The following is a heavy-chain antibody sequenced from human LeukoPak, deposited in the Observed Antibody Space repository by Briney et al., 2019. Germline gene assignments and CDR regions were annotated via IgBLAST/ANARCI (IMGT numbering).Heavy chain of an antibody. V-gene: IGHV4-34*01. CDR2: INHSGST. CDR3: ARGVDNNWFDP. D-gene: IGHD5-12*01. Sequence: SETLSLTCTVSGGSISSYYWSWIRQPPGKGLEWIGEINHSGSTNYNPSLKSRVTISVDTSKNQFSLKLSFVTAADTAVYYCARGVDNNWFDPWGQGTLVTVSS. CDR1: GGSISSYY. J-gene: IGHJ5*02.